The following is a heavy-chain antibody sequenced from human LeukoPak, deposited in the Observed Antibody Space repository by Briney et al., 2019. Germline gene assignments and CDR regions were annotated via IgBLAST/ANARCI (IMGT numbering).Heavy chain of an antibody. J-gene: IGHJ4*01. CDR2: ISSYNGNT. CDR1: GYTFTSYG. V-gene: IGHV1-18*01. Sequence: GASVSVSCKASGYTFTSYGMSWVRQAPGEGLEWVGWISSYNGNTTYAQKLPGRVTMTTDTSTSTAYMELRSLRSDHTAVYYCARDQWFQGGNIDYSGPGTPVTVSS. CDR3: ARDQWFQGGNIDY. D-gene: IGHD4-23*01.